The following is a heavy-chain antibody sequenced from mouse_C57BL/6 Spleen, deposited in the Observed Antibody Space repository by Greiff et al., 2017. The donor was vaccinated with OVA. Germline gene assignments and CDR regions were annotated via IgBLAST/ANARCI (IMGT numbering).Heavy chain of an antibody. Sequence: VQLQQSGAELVKPGASVKISCKASGYAFSSYWMNWVKQRPGKGLEWIGQIYPGDGDTNYNGKFKGKATLTADKSSSTAYMQLSSLTSEDSAVYICASNYDYDAAMDYWGQGTSVTVSS. CDR1: GYAFSSYW. D-gene: IGHD2-4*01. CDR2: IYPGDGDT. CDR3: ASNYDYDAAMDY. V-gene: IGHV1-80*01. J-gene: IGHJ4*01.